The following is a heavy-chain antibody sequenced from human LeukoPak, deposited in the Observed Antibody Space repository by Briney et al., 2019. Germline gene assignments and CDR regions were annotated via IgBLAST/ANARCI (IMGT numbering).Heavy chain of an antibody. V-gene: IGHV4-61*02. CDR2: IYTSGST. Sequence: SQTLSLTCTVSGGSISSGSYYWSWIRQPAGKGLEWIGRIYTSGSTNYNPSLKSRVTISVDTSKNQFSLKLSSVTAADTAMYYCARTTVWSAYYFNFWGQGTLVTVSS. D-gene: IGHD4-11*01. CDR3: ARTTVWSAYYFNF. CDR1: GGSISSGSYY. J-gene: IGHJ4*02.